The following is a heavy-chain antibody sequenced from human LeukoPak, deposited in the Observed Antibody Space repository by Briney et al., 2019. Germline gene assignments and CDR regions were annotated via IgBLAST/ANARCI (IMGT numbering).Heavy chain of an antibody. J-gene: IGHJ4*02. CDR3: ASGAWATRLNS. CDR1: GESLNYYY. Sequence: SETLSLTCAVYGESLNYYYWSWIRQSPGKGLEWIGDIFDGNTINYNPSLKSRVTISAATSSQQFSLSLRSVTAADTAVYFCASGAWATRLNSWAQGALVIVSS. D-gene: IGHD5-24*01. CDR2: IFDGNTI. V-gene: IGHV4-34*12.